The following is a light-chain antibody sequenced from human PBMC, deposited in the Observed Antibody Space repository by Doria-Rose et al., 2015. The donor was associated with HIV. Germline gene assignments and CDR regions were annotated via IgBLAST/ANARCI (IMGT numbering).Light chain of an antibody. Sequence: TQSPESLGMSLGERATLNCKSNQSLLYTSKNYLAWYQQKPGQPPKLLIYWASTRQSGVPARFSGSGSGTDFTLTISSLEAEDVAVYYRQQYYDTPSFGPGTTVDIK. J-gene: IGKJ3*01. CDR3: QQYYDTPS. CDR2: WAS. V-gene: IGKV4-1*01. CDR1: QSLLYTSKNY.